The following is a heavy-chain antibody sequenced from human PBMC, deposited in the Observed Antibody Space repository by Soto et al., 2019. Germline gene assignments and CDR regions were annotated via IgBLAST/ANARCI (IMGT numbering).Heavy chain of an antibody. CDR3: ARHGGYYKKFDY. Sequence: QLQLQESGPGLVKPSETLSLTCTVSGGSISSSSYYWGWIRQPPGKGLEWIGSIYYSGSTYYNPSLKSRVTISVNTSKNQFSLKLSSVTAADAAVYYGARHGGYYKKFDYWGQGTLVTVSS. J-gene: IGHJ4*02. CDR2: IYYSGST. CDR1: GGSISSSSYY. D-gene: IGHD3-3*01. V-gene: IGHV4-39*01.